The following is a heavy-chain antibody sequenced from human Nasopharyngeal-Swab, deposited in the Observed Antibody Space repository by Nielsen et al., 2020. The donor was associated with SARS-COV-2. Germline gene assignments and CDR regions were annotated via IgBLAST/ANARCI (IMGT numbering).Heavy chain of an antibody. D-gene: IGHD1-1*01. J-gene: IGHJ6*02. CDR2: ISSSSNYI. CDR1: GFTLNMYS. CDR3: ARLGTESYHYYSLDV. Sequence: GGSLRLSCVTSGFTLNMYSMHWVRQAPGKGLEWVSSISSSSNYIYYGDSAKGRFTISRDNTQKSLYLEMNSLRVEDTAVYYCARLGTESYHYYSLDVWGQGTTVSVSS. V-gene: IGHV3-21*01.